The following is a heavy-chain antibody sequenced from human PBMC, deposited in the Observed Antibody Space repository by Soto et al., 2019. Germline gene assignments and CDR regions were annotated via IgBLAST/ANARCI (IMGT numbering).Heavy chain of an antibody. V-gene: IGHV3-48*03. CDR1: GFTFSSYD. CDR2: ITSSGGSV. CDR3: ARDGFYDSSASDY. D-gene: IGHD3-22*01. Sequence: LSLSCAASGFTFSSYDMNWVRQAPGKGLEWVSYITSSGGSVYYADSVKGRFTISRDNAKNSLYLQMNSLRAEDTAVYYCARDGFYDSSASDYWGQGTLVTVSS. J-gene: IGHJ4*02.